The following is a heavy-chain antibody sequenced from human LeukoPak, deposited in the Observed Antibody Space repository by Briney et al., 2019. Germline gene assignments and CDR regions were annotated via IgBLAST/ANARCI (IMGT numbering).Heavy chain of an antibody. J-gene: IGHJ5*02. CDR3: AREIGGAVRPGNWFDP. D-gene: IGHD6-6*01. CDR2: INPNSSST. V-gene: IGHV1-2*02. CDR1: GYXFTGYY. Sequence: ASVKVSCKASGYXFTGYYMHWVRLAPGQGLEWMGWINPNSSSTNYAQKFQGRVSLTRDTSVTTAYLELTRLRSDDTAVYFCAREIGGAVRPGNWFDPWGQGTLVTVSS.